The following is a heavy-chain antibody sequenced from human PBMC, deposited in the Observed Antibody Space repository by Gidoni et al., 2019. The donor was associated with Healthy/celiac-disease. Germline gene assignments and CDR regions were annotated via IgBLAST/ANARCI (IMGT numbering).Heavy chain of an antibody. D-gene: IGHD1-26*01. CDR2: INPSGGST. CDR3: ARVHSGSSSTTRYGMDV. CDR1: GYPFTSYY. Sequence: QVQLVQSGAEVKKPGASVKVSCKASGYPFTSYYMHWVRQAPGQGLEWMGIINPSGGSTSYAQKFQGRVTMTRDTSTSTVYMELSSLRSEDTAVYYCARVHSGSSSTTRYGMDVWGQGTTVTVSS. J-gene: IGHJ6*02. V-gene: IGHV1-46*03.